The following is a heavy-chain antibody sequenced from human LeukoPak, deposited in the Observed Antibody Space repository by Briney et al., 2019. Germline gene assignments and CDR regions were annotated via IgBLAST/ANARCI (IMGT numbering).Heavy chain of an antibody. CDR3: ARADVKGYCSGGSCLYYYYMDV. CDR1: GYTFTSYD. CDR2: MNPNSGNT. J-gene: IGHJ6*03. V-gene: IGHV1-8*03. Sequence: GASVKVSCKASGYTFTSYDINWVRQATGQGLEWMGWMNPNSGNTGCAQKFQGRVTITRNTSISTAYMELSSLRSEDTAVYYCARADVKGYCSGGSCLYYYYMDVWGKGTTVTVSS. D-gene: IGHD2-15*01.